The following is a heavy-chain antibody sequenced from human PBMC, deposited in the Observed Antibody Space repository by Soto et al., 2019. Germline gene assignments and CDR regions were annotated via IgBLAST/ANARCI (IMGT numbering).Heavy chain of an antibody. Sequence: EVQLVESGGGLVKPGGSLRLSCAASGFTFSSYSMNWVRQAPGKGLEWVSSISSSSSYIYYADSVKGLFTISRDNAKNSLYLQMNSLRAEDTAVYYCARVGDRLRPFDYWGQGTLFTFSS. V-gene: IGHV3-21*01. CDR2: ISSSSSYI. CDR1: GFTFSSYS. J-gene: IGHJ4*02. CDR3: ARVGDRLRPFDY. D-gene: IGHD4-17*01.